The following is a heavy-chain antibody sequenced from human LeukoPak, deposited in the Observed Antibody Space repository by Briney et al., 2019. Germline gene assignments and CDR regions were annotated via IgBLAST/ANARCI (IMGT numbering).Heavy chain of an antibody. CDR2: IWYGGSSK. Sequence: GGSLKLSCAASGFTFSSYGMHWVRQAPGKGLEWVAVIWYGGSSKNYADSVKGRFTISTDNSKNTLYLQMNSLRAEDTAVYYCAKDRTGTTEGIDYWGQGTLVTVSS. V-gene: IGHV3-30*02. J-gene: IGHJ4*02. CDR1: GFTFSSYG. D-gene: IGHD1-1*01. CDR3: AKDRTGTTEGIDY.